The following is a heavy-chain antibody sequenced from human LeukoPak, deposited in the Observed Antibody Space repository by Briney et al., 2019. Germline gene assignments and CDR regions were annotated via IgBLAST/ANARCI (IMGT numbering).Heavy chain of an antibody. CDR2: IRATGDIT. D-gene: IGHD3-9*01. CDR1: GFTFSTYA. Sequence: GGSLRLSCAASGFTFSTYAMTWVRQAPGKGLEWVSTIRATGDITYYADSVKGRFTIPRDNSKNTLYLQMNSLRAEDTAVYYCANIRYGYRGQGTLVTVSS. J-gene: IGHJ4*02. CDR3: ANIRYGY. V-gene: IGHV3-23*01.